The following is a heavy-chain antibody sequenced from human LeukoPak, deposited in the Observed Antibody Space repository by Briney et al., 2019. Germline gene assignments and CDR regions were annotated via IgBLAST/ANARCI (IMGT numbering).Heavy chain of an antibody. Sequence: GGSLRLSCAASEFTFSSYGMHWVRQAPGKGLEWVVVISYDGSNQYYADTVKGRFTISRDNSKNTLYLQMNSLRAEDTAVYYCAKDRLGALYYYDSSGYYRFDYWGQGTLVTVSS. V-gene: IGHV3-30*18. CDR2: ISYDGSNQ. D-gene: IGHD3-22*01. CDR3: AKDRLGALYYYDSSGYYRFDY. J-gene: IGHJ4*01. CDR1: EFTFSSYG.